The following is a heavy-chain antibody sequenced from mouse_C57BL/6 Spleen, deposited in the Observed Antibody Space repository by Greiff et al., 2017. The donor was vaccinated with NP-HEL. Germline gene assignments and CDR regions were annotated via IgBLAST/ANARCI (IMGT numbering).Heavy chain of an antibody. V-gene: IGHV1-26*01. CDR2: INPNNGGT. CDR3: ARRGKLGFDY. CDR1: GYTFTDYY. D-gene: IGHD4-1*01. Sequence: EVQLQQSGPELVKPGASVKISCKASGYTFTDYYMNWVKQSHGKSLEWIGDINPNNGGTSYNQKFKGKATLTVDKSSSTAYMELRSLTSEDSAVYYCARRGKLGFDYWGQGTTLTVSS. J-gene: IGHJ2*01.